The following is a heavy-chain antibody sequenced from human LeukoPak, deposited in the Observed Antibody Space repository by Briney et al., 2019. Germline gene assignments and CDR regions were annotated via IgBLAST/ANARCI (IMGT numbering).Heavy chain of an antibody. J-gene: IGHJ4*02. V-gene: IGHV4-34*01. Sequence: PSETLSLTCAVYGGSFSGYYWSWIRRPPGEGLEWIGEINHSGSTNYNPSLKSRVTISVDTSKNQFSLKLSSVTAADTAVYYCAREKPKYYDFWSGYPHPLDYWGQGTLVTVSS. D-gene: IGHD3-3*01. CDR2: INHSGST. CDR3: AREKPKYYDFWSGYPHPLDY. CDR1: GGSFSGYY.